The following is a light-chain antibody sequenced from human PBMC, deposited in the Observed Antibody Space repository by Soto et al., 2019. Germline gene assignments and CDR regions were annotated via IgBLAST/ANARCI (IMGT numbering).Light chain of an antibody. Sequence: DIPITQSPSAMSASVGDRVTITCRASQSINNYLVWFQQKPGGAPKRLISGASRLQPGVPARFSGSGFGTEFTLTISSLQSEDFAEYHCQQYNNWPQTFGQGTKVDIK. V-gene: IGKV1-17*03. J-gene: IGKJ1*01. CDR1: QSINNY. CDR3: QQYNNWPQT. CDR2: GAS.